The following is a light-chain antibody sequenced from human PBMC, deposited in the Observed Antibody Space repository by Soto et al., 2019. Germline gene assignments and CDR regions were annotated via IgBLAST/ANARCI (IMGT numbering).Light chain of an antibody. CDR3: QSFDSSNRGVV. CDR1: SGSIASNY. Sequence: NFMLTQPHSVSESPGKTVTISCTRSSGSIASNYVQWYQQRPGSAPTTVIYEDNQRPSGVPDRFSGSIDSSSNSASLTFSGLKTEDEADYCCQSFDSSNRGVVFGGGTKLTVL. CDR2: EDN. J-gene: IGLJ3*02. V-gene: IGLV6-57*04.